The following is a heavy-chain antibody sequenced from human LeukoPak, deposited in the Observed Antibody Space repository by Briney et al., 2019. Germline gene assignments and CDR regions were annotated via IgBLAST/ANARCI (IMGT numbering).Heavy chain of an antibody. CDR3: ARLTGSYYSAFDI. Sequence: GESLKISCKVSGYSFPNYWIGWVRQMPGKGLKWMNIIYPGDSDTRYSPSFQGQVTISADKSNNTAYLQWSSLKASDTAMYYCARLTGSYYSAFDIWGQGTMVTVSS. V-gene: IGHV5-51*01. CDR1: GYSFPNYW. J-gene: IGHJ3*02. D-gene: IGHD1-26*01. CDR2: IYPGDSDT.